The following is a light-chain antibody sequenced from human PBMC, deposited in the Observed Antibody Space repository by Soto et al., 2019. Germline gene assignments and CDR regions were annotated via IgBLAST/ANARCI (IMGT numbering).Light chain of an antibody. CDR1: QSISSW. Sequence: DIQMTQSPSTLSASVGDRVTITCWASQSISSWLAWYQQKPGKAPKLLIYDASSLESGVSSRFSGSGSGTEFTLTISSLQPDDFATYYCQQYNSYPYTFGQGTKMEIK. J-gene: IGKJ2*01. CDR2: DAS. V-gene: IGKV1-5*01. CDR3: QQYNSYPYT.